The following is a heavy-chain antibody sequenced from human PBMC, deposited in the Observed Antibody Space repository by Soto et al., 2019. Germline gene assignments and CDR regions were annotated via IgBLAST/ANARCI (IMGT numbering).Heavy chain of an antibody. Sequence: KPTSKDSGGTLNSNSISWVRQAQGQVLEWMGGIIPIFGTASYAQKFQGRVTITADESTSTAYMELSSLRSEDTAVYYCARGGLDYGDSSYYYYGMDVWVHGTTVTV. CDR2: IIPIFGTA. V-gene: IGHV1-69*01. D-gene: IGHD4-17*01. CDR1: GGTLNSNS. CDR3: ARGGLDYGDSSYYYYGMDV. J-gene: IGHJ6*02.